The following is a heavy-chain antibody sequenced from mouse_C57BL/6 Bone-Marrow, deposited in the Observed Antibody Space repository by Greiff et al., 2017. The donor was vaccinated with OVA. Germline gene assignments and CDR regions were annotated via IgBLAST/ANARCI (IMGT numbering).Heavy chain of an antibody. D-gene: IGHD2-4*01. CDR1: GYTFTSYW. CDR2: IDPSDSYT. J-gene: IGHJ3*01. CDR3: ARSYYDLPWFAY. V-gene: IGHV1-50*01. Sequence: QVHVKQPGAELVKPGASVKLSCKASGYTFTSYWMQWVKQRPGQGLEWIGEIDPSDSYTNYNQKFKGKATLTVDTSSSTAYMQLSSLTSEDSAVYYCARSYYDLPWFAYWGQGTLVTVSA.